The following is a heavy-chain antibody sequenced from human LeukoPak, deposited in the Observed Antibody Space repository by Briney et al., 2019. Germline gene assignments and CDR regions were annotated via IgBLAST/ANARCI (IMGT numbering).Heavy chain of an antibody. CDR1: GGSFSGYY. J-gene: IGHJ6*03. CDR3: ARRNHYFYYMDV. V-gene: IGHV4-4*09. CDR2: IFPSGSA. Sequence: SETLSLTCAVYGGSFSGYYWSWIRQSPVKGLEWIGYIFPSGSAFYNPSLESRVAISLDTSENQFSMRLNSVTAADTAVYYCARRNHYFYYMDVWGKGTTVTVSS.